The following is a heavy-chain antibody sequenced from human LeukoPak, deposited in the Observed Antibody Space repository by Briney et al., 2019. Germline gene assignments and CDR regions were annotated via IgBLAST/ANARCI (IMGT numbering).Heavy chain of an antibody. CDR2: IYWNDDK. Sequence: SGPPLDTPTQPLTLTCTFSGFSVSASGVGGGWIRQPPGKALEWLALIYWNDDKRYSASLKSRLTINKDTSKNQVVLTMTNMDPVDTATYYCAHRRCSSTSCYGLRNWFDPWGQGTLVTVSS. J-gene: IGHJ5*02. V-gene: IGHV2-5*01. CDR3: AHRRCSSTSCYGLRNWFDP. CDR1: GFSVSASGVG. D-gene: IGHD2-2*01.